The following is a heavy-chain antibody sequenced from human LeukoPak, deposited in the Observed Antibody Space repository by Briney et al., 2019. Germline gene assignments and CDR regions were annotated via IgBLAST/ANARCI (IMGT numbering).Heavy chain of an antibody. Sequence: SETLSLTCAVYGGSFSGYYWSWIRQPPGKGLGWIGEINHSGSTNYNPSLKSRVTISVDTSKNQFSLKLSSVTAADTAVYYCARSHRYCSSTSCYLPDYWGQGTLVTVSS. CDR1: GGSFSGYY. CDR2: INHSGST. CDR3: ARSHRYCSSTSCYLPDY. D-gene: IGHD2-2*01. J-gene: IGHJ4*02. V-gene: IGHV4-34*01.